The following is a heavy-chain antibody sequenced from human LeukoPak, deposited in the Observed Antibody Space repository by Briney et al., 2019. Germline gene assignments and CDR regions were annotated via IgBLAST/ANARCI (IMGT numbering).Heavy chain of an antibody. D-gene: IGHD6-19*01. Sequence: GGSLRLSCAASGFTFNSYWMHWVRQAPGKGLVWVSRVSSDGSSTSYADSVKGRFTISRDNAKNSLSLQMNSLRAEDTALYYCAKDNGVRGEQWLHLDYWGQGSLVTVSS. J-gene: IGHJ4*02. CDR2: VSSDGSST. CDR3: AKDNGVRGEQWLHLDY. CDR1: GFTFNSYW. V-gene: IGHV3-74*01.